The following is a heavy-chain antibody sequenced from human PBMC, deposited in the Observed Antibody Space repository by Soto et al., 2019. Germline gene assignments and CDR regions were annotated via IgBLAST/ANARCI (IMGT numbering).Heavy chain of an antibody. CDR1: GYTFTSYG. D-gene: IGHD5-18*01. CDR3: ASTRYSYGASQTDY. Sequence: ASVKVSCKASGYTFTSYGISWVRQAPGQGLEWMGWISAYNGNTNYAQKLQGRGTMTTDTSTSTAYMELRSLRSDDTAVYYCASTRYSYGASQTDYWGQGTLVPVSS. V-gene: IGHV1-18*04. CDR2: ISAYNGNT. J-gene: IGHJ4*02.